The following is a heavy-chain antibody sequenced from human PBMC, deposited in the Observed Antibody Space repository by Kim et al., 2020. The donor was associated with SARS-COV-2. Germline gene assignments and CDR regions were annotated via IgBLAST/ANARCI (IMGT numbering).Heavy chain of an antibody. J-gene: IGHJ6*02. CDR1: GFVFGDYT. CDR3: TRTTVLLMSTISGMDV. CDR2: IRSEAYGGTP. D-gene: IGHD3-16*01. V-gene: IGHV3-49*03. Sequence: GGSLRLSCTASGFVFGDYTMSWFRQAPGKGLEWVGFIRSEAYGGTPEYVASVEGRFTISRDDSKRIAYLQVNSLKTEDTAVYYCTRTTVLLMSTISGMDVWGRGTTVIVSS.